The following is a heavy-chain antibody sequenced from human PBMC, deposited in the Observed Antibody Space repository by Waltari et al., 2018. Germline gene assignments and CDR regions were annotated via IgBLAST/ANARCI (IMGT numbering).Heavy chain of an antibody. Sequence: EVQLVESGGGLIQPGGSLRLSCAASGFTVSSNYMSWVRQAPGKGLEWVSVIYSGGSTYYADSVKGRFTISRDNSKNTLYLQMNSLRAEDTAVYYCARDIPHRGSEQYYYGMDVWGQGTTVTVSS. D-gene: IGHD2-15*01. CDR1: GFTVSSNY. CDR3: ARDIPHRGSEQYYYGMDV. CDR2: IYSGGST. V-gene: IGHV3-53*01. J-gene: IGHJ6*02.